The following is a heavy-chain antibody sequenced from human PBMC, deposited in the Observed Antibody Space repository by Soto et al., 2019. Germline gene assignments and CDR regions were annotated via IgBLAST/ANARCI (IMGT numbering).Heavy chain of an antibody. J-gene: IGHJ6*04. CDR2: ISSSSSYI. V-gene: IGHV3-21*01. CDR1: GFTFSSYS. D-gene: IGHD2-2*01. Sequence: VGSLRLSCAASGFTFSSYSMNWVRQAPGKGLEWVSSISSSSSYIYYADSVKGRFTISRDNAKNSLYLQMNSLRAEDTAVYYCARDSFGCSSTSCYEDYYYYYGMDAWGNGTPVTLYS. CDR3: ARDSFGCSSTSCYEDYYYYYGMDA.